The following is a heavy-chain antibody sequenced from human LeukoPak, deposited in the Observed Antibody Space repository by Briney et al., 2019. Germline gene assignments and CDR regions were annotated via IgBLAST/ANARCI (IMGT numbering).Heavy chain of an antibody. V-gene: IGHV1-46*01. CDR1: EYTFTSYY. D-gene: IGHD3-9*01. Sequence: ASVKVSCKASEYTFTSYYMHWVRQAPGQGLEWMGMINPSGGSTSYAQKFQGRVTMTRDTSTSTVYMELSNLRSEDTAVYYCARESGYDILTGHKYYFDYWGQGTLATVSS. CDR2: INPSGGST. CDR3: ARESGYDILTGHKYYFDY. J-gene: IGHJ4*02.